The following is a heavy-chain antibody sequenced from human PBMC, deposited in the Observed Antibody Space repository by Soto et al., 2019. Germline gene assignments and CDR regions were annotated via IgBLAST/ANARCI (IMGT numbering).Heavy chain of an antibody. CDR2: IGRRGSPI. Sequence: AQLVESGGGLVQPGGSLRLSCAAFEFTLSSYEMDWVRQAPGKGLEWVSHIGRRGSPIYYADSVKGRFTISRDNAKNSVFLQMNSLRPEDTAVYYCARVYDDYLIDAFEIWGQGTMVSVSS. V-gene: IGHV3-48*03. J-gene: IGHJ3*02. D-gene: IGHD4-17*01. CDR3: ARVYDDYLIDAFEI. CDR1: EFTLSSYE.